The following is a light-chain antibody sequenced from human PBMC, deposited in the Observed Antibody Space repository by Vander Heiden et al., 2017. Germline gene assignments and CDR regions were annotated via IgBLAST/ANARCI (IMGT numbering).Light chain of an antibody. CDR3: QQYGSSPRT. CDR2: GAS. J-gene: IGKJ2*01. V-gene: IGKV3-20*01. Sequence: VLTQSPGTLSLSPGERATLSCRASQSVSSSYLSWYQQKPGQAPRLLIYGASSRATGIPDRFSGSGSGTDFTLTISRLEPEDFAVYYCQQYGSSPRTFGQGTKLEIK. CDR1: QSVSSSY.